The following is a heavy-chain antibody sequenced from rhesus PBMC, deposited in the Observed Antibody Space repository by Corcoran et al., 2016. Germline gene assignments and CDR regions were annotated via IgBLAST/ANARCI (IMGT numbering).Heavy chain of an antibody. J-gene: IGHJ4*01. Sequence: EVQLVETGGGLVQPGGSQKLSCAASGFTFSSYGMSWVRQAPGKGLEWVSAIQSGGGSTNYPDPVKGRFTISRDNSKNTLSLQMNSLRAEDTAVYYCAKSGYSYLGFDYWGQGVLVTVSS. CDR1: GFTFSSYG. CDR3: AKSGYSYLGFDY. D-gene: IGHD5-24*01. CDR2: IQSGGGST. V-gene: IGHV3S5*01.